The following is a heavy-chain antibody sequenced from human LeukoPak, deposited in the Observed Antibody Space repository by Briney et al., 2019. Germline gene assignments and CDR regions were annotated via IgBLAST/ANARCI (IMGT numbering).Heavy chain of an antibody. CDR2: ISGDGSST. D-gene: IGHD3-16*02. Sequence: GGSLRLSCAASGFTFDDYGMHWLRQAPGKGLEWVSLISGDGSSTYYADFVKGRFTISRDNSKNSLYVQMNSLRTDDTALYFCAKTGRYGSFDYWGQGTLVTVSS. V-gene: IGHV3-43*02. CDR1: GFTFDDYG. CDR3: AKTGRYGSFDY. J-gene: IGHJ4*02.